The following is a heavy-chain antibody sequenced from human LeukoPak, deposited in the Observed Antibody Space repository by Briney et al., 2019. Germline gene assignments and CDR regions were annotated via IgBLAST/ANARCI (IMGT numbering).Heavy chain of an antibody. CDR3: ARDIYGYSDY. Sequence: SETLSLTCTVSGGSVSSGSYYWSWIRQPPGKGLEWIANMYYSGSTNYNPPLKSRVTISVNTSKNQFSLRLSSVTAADTAVYYCARDIYGYSDYWGQGTLVTVSS. J-gene: IGHJ4*02. CDR1: GGSVSSGSYY. D-gene: IGHD5-18*01. V-gene: IGHV4-61*01. CDR2: MYYSGST.